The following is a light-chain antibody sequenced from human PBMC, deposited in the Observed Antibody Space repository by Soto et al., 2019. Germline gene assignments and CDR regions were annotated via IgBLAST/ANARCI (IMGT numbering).Light chain of an antibody. CDR2: NDN. Sequence: QSVLTQPPSVSGAPGQTVTISCIGSSSNIGAGFGVHWYQQLPGTVPKLLISNDNNRPSGVPDRFSGSKSGTSASLAITGLQAEDEADYYCQSYDRSLSGVLFGGGTKLTVL. CDR1: SSNIGAGFG. J-gene: IGLJ2*01. V-gene: IGLV1-40*01. CDR3: QSYDRSLSGVL.